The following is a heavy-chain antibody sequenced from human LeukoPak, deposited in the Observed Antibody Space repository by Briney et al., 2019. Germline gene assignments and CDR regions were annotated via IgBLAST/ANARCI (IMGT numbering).Heavy chain of an antibody. Sequence: GGSLRLSCAASGFSFSSYWMTWVRQAPGRGLEWVANLKPDESEMFYADSVKGRFTITRDNAKSSLYLQMNSLRADDTAVYYCARSPDGMDVWGLGTTVIVSS. V-gene: IGHV3-7*01. CDR3: ARSPDGMDV. CDR1: GFSFSSYW. CDR2: LKPDESEM. J-gene: IGHJ6*02.